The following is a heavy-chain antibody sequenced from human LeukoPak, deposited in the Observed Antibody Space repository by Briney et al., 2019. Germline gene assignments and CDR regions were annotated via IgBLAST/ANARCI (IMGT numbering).Heavy chain of an antibody. D-gene: IGHD6-19*01. Sequence: PGGSLRLSCAASGFTFNSYAMSWVRQAPGKGLEWVSLISGSGDSTYYADSVKGRFTISRDNSKNTLYLQMNSLRAEDTAVYYCAKAPEYSSGRFRNSHFDYWGQGTLVTVSS. CDR1: GFTFNSYA. CDR3: AKAPEYSSGRFRNSHFDY. J-gene: IGHJ4*02. CDR2: ISGSGDST. V-gene: IGHV3-23*01.